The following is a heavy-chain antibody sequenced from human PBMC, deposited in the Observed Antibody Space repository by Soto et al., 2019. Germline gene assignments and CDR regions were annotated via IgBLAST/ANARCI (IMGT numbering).Heavy chain of an antibody. J-gene: IGHJ4*02. Sequence: ASVKVSCKASGYSFATYGFSWVRQAPGQGLECVGWISAHNGDTHYSQKFQGRVTLTTDTSTNTGYMELRSLTSDDTAVYFCATEPIYYNDGSGYYTLGHWGPGTLVTVST. V-gene: IGHV1-18*04. D-gene: IGHD3-22*01. CDR1: GYSFATYG. CDR3: ATEPIYYNDGSGYYTLGH. CDR2: ISAHNGDT.